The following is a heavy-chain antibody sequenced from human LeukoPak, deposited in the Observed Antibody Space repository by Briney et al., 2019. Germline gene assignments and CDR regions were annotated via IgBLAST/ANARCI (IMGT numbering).Heavy chain of an antibody. Sequence: GGSLRLSCAASGFTFSSYDMSWVRQAPGKGLEWVSATSGSGGTTYYADSVKGRFTISRDNSKNTLYLQMNSLRAEDTAVYYCAKQVAVAGIDYWGRGTLVTVSS. V-gene: IGHV3-23*01. CDR3: AKQVAVAGIDY. CDR1: GFTFSSYD. CDR2: TSGSGGTT. D-gene: IGHD6-19*01. J-gene: IGHJ4*02.